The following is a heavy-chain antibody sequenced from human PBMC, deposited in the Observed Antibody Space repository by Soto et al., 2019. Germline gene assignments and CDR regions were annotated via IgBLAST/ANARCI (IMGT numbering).Heavy chain of an antibody. Sequence: QVQLQESGPGLVKPSQTLSLTCTVSGGSISSGGYYWSWIRQHPGKGLEWIGYIYYSGSTYYNPSLNSRVTISVDTSKNQFSLKLSSVTAADTAVYYCARDHCGDCYYFDYWGQGTLVTVSS. J-gene: IGHJ4*02. V-gene: IGHV4-31*03. CDR3: ARDHCGDCYYFDY. D-gene: IGHD2-21*02. CDR2: IYYSGST. CDR1: GGSISSGGYY.